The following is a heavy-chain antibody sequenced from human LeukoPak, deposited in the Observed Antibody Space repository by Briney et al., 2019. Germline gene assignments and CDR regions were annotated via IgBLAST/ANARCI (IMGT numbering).Heavy chain of an antibody. V-gene: IGHV1-2*06. CDR3: ALTFSENAYDI. Sequence: ASVKVSCKSSGYTFTNYYVHWVRQAPGQGLEWMGRINPSSGVTNYAQTFQGRVTMIRDTSITTAYKELSSLRSDDTAVYYCALTFSENAYDIWGQGTMISVSS. J-gene: IGHJ3*02. CDR1: GYTFTNYY. CDR2: INPSSGVT. D-gene: IGHD1-26*01.